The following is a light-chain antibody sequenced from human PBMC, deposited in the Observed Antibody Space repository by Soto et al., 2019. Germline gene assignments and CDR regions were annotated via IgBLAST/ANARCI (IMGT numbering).Light chain of an antibody. V-gene: IGLV2-8*01. CDR2: EGN. Sequence: QSALTQPPSASGSPGQSVTISCTGTSNDVGGYNYVSWYQQHPGKAPKFIIYEGNKRPSGVSNRFSGSESGDTASLTISGLQAEDEADYYCCSYAGSGAAVFGIGTKLTVL. CDR3: CSYAGSGAAV. J-gene: IGLJ1*01. CDR1: SNDVGGYNY.